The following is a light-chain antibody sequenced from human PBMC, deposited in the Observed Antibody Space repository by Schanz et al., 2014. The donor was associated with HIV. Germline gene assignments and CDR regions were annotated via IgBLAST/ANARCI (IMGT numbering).Light chain of an antibody. CDR2: GTG. CDR1: TGAVTSGHS. Sequence: QAVVTQEPSLTASPGGTVTLSCASSTGAVTSGHSANWFQQKPGQAPWSLIYGTGNKHSWTPARFSGSLLGGKAALTLSGAQPEDEGDYYCLLSYSTGHVVFGGGTKLTVL. J-gene: IGLJ2*01. V-gene: IGLV7-43*01. CDR3: LLSYSTGHVV.